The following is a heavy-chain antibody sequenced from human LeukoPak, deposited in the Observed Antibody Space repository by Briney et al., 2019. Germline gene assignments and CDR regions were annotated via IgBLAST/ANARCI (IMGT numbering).Heavy chain of an antibody. CDR3: SRLQFDY. CDR1: GFPFSSYW. CDR2: ISGDGTIK. V-gene: IGHV3-74*03. J-gene: IGHJ4*02. Sequence: GGSLRLSCEPSGFPFSSYWMLWVRQAPGKGLVWVSRISGDGTIKTYADFVRGRFTISRDNTKNILYLQMNSLKVDDTATYFCSRLQFDYWGQGHLVTVSS.